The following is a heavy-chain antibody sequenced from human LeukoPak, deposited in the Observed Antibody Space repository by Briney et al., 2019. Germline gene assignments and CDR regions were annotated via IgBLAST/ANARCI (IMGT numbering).Heavy chain of an antibody. CDR3: ARGGYYYYYMDV. CDR2: IGTAGDT. CDR1: GFTFSSYD. J-gene: IGHJ6*03. Sequence: GGSLRLSCAASGFTFSSYDMHWVRHATGKGLEWVSAIGTAGDTYYPGSVKGRFTISRENAKNSLYLQMNSLRAGDTAVYYCARGGYYYYYMDVWGKGTTVTVSS. V-gene: IGHV3-13*01.